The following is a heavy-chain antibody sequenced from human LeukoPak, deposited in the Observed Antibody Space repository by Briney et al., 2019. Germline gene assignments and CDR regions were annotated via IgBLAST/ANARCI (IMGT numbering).Heavy chain of an antibody. D-gene: IGHD3-10*01. Sequence: PGGSLRLSCTASGFTVSSNYMNWVRQAPGKGLEWVSVIYSGGSTYHVDSVKGRFTISRDNSKNTLYLQMNSLRAEDTAVYYCARDSPARGARAFDYWGQGTLVTVSS. CDR2: IYSGGST. CDR1: GFTVSSNY. J-gene: IGHJ4*02. V-gene: IGHV3-53*01. CDR3: ARDSPARGARAFDY.